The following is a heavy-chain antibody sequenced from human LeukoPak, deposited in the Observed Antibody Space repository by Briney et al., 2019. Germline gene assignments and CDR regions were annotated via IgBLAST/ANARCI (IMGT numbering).Heavy chain of an antibody. CDR3: ARPLGEAGTSDRGLDY. CDR2: INPNSGGT. J-gene: IGHJ4*02. V-gene: IGHV1-2*06. D-gene: IGHD6-19*01. Sequence: WASVKVSCKASGYTFTGYYMHWVRQAPGQGLESMGRINPNSGGTNYAQKFQGRVTMTRDTSISTAYMELSRLRSDDTAVYYCARPLGEAGTSDRGLDYWGQGTLVTVSS. CDR1: GYTFTGYY.